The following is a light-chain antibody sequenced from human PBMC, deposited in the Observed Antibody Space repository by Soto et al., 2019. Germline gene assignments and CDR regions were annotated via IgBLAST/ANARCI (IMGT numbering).Light chain of an antibody. CDR3: QQYGSAPPKVT. V-gene: IGKV3-20*01. J-gene: IGKJ4*01. Sequence: EIVLTQSPGTLSLSPGERATLSCRASQSVSSSYLAWYQQKPGQAPRLLIYGASSRATGIPDRFSGSGSGTDFIVTISSLEAEDFAVYYCQQYGSAPPKVTFGGGTKVEIK. CDR2: GAS. CDR1: QSVSSSY.